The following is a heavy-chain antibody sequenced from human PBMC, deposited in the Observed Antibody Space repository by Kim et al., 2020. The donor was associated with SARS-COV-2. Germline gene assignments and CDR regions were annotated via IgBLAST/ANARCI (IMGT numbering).Heavy chain of an antibody. D-gene: IGHD3-10*01. J-gene: IGHJ3*02. V-gene: IGHV4-30-2*01. Sequence: LKSRVTISVDRSKNQFSRKLSSVTAADTAVYYCARALETGRWLPEYAFDIWGQGTMVTVSS. CDR3: ARALETGRWLPEYAFDI.